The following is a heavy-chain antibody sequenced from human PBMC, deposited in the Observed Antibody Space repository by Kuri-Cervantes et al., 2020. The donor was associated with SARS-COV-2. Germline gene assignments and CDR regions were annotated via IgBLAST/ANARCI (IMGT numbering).Heavy chain of an antibody. CDR3: ARDLILEWLLVSYYYGMDV. V-gene: IGHV3-9*01. Sequence: SLKISCAASGFTFDDYAMHWVRQAPGKGLEWVSGISWNSGSIGYADSVKGRFTISRDNAKNSLYLQMNSLRAEDTAVYYCARDLILEWLLVSYYYGMDVWGQGTTVTVSS. CDR1: GFTFDDYA. J-gene: IGHJ6*02. CDR2: ISWNSGSI. D-gene: IGHD3-3*01.